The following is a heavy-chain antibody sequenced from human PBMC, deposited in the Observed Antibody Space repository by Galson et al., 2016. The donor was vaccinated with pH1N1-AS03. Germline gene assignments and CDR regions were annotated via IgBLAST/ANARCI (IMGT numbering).Heavy chain of an antibody. V-gene: IGHV3-30*02. D-gene: IGHD3-22*01. CDR1: GFTFSNAW. J-gene: IGHJ4*02. CDR3: ARAAYDRTEDYYSHFDK. Sequence: SLRLSCAGYGFTFSNAWMSWVRQAPGKGLEWVAFIRYDGRNKFYADSMKGRFTISRDNSKNTLYLQVNSLRTDDTAVYYCARAAYDRTEDYYSHFDKWGQGTLVTVSS. CDR2: IRYDGRNK.